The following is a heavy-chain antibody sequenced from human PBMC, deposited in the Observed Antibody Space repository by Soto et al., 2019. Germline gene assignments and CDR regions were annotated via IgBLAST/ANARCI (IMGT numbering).Heavy chain of an antibody. D-gene: IGHD3-9*01. CDR2: IYYSGCT. J-gene: IGHJ4*02. Sequence: SETLSLTCTVSGGSISSYYWSWIRQPPGKGLEWIGYIYYSGCTNYNPSLESRLTISVDTSKNQFSLQLTSVTAEDTAVYYCATSYGTDWYTYWGQGTQVTVSS. CDR3: ATSYGTDWYTY. V-gene: IGHV4-59*01. CDR1: GGSISSYY.